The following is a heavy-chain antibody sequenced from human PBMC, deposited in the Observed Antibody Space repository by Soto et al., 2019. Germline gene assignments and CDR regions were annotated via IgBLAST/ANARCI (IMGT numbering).Heavy chain of an antibody. CDR1: GFSLSTSGVG. Sequence: QITLKESGPTLVKPTQTLTLTCTFSGFSLSTSGVGVGWIRQPPGKALEWLALIYWDDDKRYSPSLKSRLTIRKXXSKHQVGLTMTNIDPVDTGTYYCANRRHQWLVVDYWGQGTLVTVSS. D-gene: IGHD6-19*01. J-gene: IGHJ4*02. V-gene: IGHV2-5*02. CDR2: IYWDDDK. CDR3: ANRRHQWLVVDY.